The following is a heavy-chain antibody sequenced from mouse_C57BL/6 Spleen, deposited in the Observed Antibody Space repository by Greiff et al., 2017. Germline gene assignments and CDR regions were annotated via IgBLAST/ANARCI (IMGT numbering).Heavy chain of an antibody. V-gene: IGHV1-42*01. Sequence: EVKLMESGPELVKPGASVKISCKASGYSFTGYYMNWVKQSPEKSLEWIGEINPSTGGTTYNQKFKAKATLTVDKSSSTAYMQLKSLTSEDSAVYYCARSTRGFDYWGQGTTLTVSS. CDR2: INPSTGGT. J-gene: IGHJ2*01. CDR1: GYSFTGYY. CDR3: ARSTRGFDY.